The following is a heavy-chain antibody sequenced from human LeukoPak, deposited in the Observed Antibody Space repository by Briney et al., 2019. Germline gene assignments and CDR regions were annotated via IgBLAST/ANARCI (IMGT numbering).Heavy chain of an antibody. D-gene: IGHD4-17*01. CDR3: AHLPGYGGKSGGDL. V-gene: IGHV3-11*01. J-gene: IGHJ5*02. Sequence: KAGGSLRLSCAASGFTFSDYYMSWIRQAPGKGLEWVSYIRSSGSAIYYADSVKGRFTISRDNAKNSLYLQMNSLRAEDTALYYCAHLPGYGGKSGGDLWGQGTLVTVSS. CDR1: GFTFSDYY. CDR2: IRSSGSAI.